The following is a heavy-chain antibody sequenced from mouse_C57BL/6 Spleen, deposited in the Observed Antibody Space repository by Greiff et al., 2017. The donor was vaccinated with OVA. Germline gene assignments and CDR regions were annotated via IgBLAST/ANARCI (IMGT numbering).Heavy chain of an antibody. Sequence: QVQLQQPGAELVRPGTSVKLSCKASGYTFTSYWMHWVKQRPGQGLEWIGVIDPSDSYTNYNPKFQGKATLPVDTSSSTAYMQRSSLTSEDSAVYYGARAEEPITTVIARGGFDYWGQGTTLTVSS. J-gene: IGHJ2*01. D-gene: IGHD1-1*01. CDR1: GYTFTSYW. V-gene: IGHV1-59*01. CDR3: ARAEEPITTVIARGGFDY. CDR2: IDPSDSYT.